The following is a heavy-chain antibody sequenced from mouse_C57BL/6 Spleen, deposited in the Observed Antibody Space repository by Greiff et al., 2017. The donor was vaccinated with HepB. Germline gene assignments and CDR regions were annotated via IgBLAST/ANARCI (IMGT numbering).Heavy chain of an antibody. CDR3: ARPYYSNYGGAMDY. CDR2: IDPNSGGT. V-gene: IGHV1-72*01. CDR1: GYTFTSYW. J-gene: IGHJ4*01. D-gene: IGHD2-5*01. Sequence: VQLQQPGAELVKPGASVKLSCKASGYTFTSYWMHWVKQRPGRGLEWIGRIDPNSGGTKYNEKFKSKATLTVDKPSSTAYMQRSSLTSEDSAVYYCARPYYSNYGGAMDYWGQGTSVTVSS.